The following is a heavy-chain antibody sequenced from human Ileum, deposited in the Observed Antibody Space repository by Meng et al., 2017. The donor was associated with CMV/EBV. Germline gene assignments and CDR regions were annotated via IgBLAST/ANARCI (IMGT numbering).Heavy chain of an antibody. J-gene: IGHJ4*02. Sequence: SETLSLTCTVSGGSISSYHWSRTRQPPGKGLEWIGYIYYSGSTNYNPSLKSRVTISVDTSQNQFSLNLNSVTAADTAVYFCASNVRSLDCTSISCSRDDYWGQGTLVTVSS. CDR3: ASNVRSLDCTSISCSRDDY. V-gene: IGHV4-59*12. D-gene: IGHD2-2*01. CDR1: GGSISSYH. CDR2: IYYSGST.